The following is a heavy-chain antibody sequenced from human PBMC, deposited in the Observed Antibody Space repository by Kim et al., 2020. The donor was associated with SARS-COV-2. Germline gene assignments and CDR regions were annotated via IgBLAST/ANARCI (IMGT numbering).Heavy chain of an antibody. Sequence: YNPSRKSRVHVSVDTTKNQFYRKLSSVTAADTAVYYCARGGGYSYGSLDYWGQGTLVTVST. CDR3: ARGGGYSYGSLDY. D-gene: IGHD5-18*01. J-gene: IGHJ4*02. V-gene: IGHV4-34*01.